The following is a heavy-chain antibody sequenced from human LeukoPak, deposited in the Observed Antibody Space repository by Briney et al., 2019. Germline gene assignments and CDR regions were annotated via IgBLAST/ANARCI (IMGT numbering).Heavy chain of an antibody. CDR1: GFTYSSYG. CDR3: ARCSGATCYPTYYFDY. D-gene: IGHD2-15*01. J-gene: IGHJ4*02. V-gene: IGHV3-33*08. Sequence: GGSLRLSCAASGFTYSSYGMHWVRQAPGKGLEWVAVIWYDGSDKYYADSVKGRFTISRDNPKNTLYLQMNSLRAEDTAVYYCARCSGATCYPTYYFDYWGRGTLVTVSS. CDR2: IWYDGSDK.